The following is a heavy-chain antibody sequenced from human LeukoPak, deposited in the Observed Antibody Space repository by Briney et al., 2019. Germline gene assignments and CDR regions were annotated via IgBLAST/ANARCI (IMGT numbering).Heavy chain of an antibody. J-gene: IGHJ4*02. CDR1: GFTFSSYG. D-gene: IGHD2-15*01. CDR3: AREGGEHCSGGSCYSSPHDY. V-gene: IGHV3-33*01. CDR2: IWYDGSNK. Sequence: PGGSLRLSCEASGFTFSSYGMHWVRQAPGKGLEWVAVIWYDGSNKYYADSVKGRFTISRDNSKNTLYLQMNSLRAEDTAVYYCAREGGEHCSGGSCYSSPHDYWGQGTLVTVSS.